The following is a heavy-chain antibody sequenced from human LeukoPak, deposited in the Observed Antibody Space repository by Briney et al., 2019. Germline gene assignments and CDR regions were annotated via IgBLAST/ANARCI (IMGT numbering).Heavy chain of an antibody. Sequence: PSETLSLTRTVSGGSISSYYWSWIRQPPGKGLEWIGYIYYSGSTYYNPSLKSRVTISVDTSKNQFSLKLSSVTAADTAVYYCATARILVGVVIIPLPYTWGQGTLVTVSS. CDR1: GGSISSYY. D-gene: IGHD3-3*01. CDR2: IYYSGST. J-gene: IGHJ5*02. CDR3: ATARILVGVVIIPLPYT. V-gene: IGHV4-59*06.